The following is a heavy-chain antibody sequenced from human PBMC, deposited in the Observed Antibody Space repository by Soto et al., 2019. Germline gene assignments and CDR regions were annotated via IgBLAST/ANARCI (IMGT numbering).Heavy chain of an antibody. CDR1: GFTFNDFE. CDR3: ARGFGGFNY. J-gene: IGHJ4*02. CDR2: IDGSGTTK. V-gene: IGHV3-48*03. Sequence: EVQLLESGGGLVQPGGSLRLSCGVSGFTFNDFEMNWVRQAPGKGLEWLAYIDGSGTTKKYADSVRGRFTIYRDNPNNSLFLQMSSLSAADTAIYYCARGFGGFNYWGQGPLVSVSS. D-gene: IGHD3-10*01.